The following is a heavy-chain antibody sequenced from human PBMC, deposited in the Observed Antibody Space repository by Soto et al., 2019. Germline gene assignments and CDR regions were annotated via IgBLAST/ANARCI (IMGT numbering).Heavy chain of an antibody. D-gene: IGHD1-1*01. CDR3: ARARTGTTSYFDY. Sequence: AASVKVSCKASGYTFTGYYLRWVRQAPGQGLEWMGWINPNSGGTNYAQKFQGRVTMTRDTSISTAYMELSRLRADDTAVYYCARARTGTTSYFDYWGQGNLVTVSS. V-gene: IGHV1-2*02. J-gene: IGHJ4*02. CDR1: GYTFTGYY. CDR2: INPNSGGT.